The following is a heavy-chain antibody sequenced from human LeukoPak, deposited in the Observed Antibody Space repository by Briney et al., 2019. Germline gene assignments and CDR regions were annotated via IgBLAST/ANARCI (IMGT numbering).Heavy chain of an antibody. V-gene: IGHV3-74*01. Sequence: GGSLRLSCAASGFTFSSYWMHWVRQAPGKGLVWVSRISSDGSSTTYADPVKGRFTISRDNAKNTLYLQMNSLRAEDTAVYYCARGVTTATISPYGYWGQGTLVTVSS. J-gene: IGHJ4*02. D-gene: IGHD5-24*01. CDR2: ISSDGSST. CDR1: GFTFSSYW. CDR3: ARGVTTATISPYGY.